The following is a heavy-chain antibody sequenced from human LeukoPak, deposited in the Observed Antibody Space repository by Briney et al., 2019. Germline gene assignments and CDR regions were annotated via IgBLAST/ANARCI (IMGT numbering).Heavy chain of an antibody. CDR3: ARDPRNTGGSYDS. Sequence: GASVKVSCKASGYTFTSYYIHWVRQAPGQGPDWMGYINPRNGATNYSQKFQGRLTMTRDTSISTAYMEVSSLKSDDTAVYYCARDPRNTGGSYDSWGQGTLLPVSS. CDR1: GYTFTSYY. J-gene: IGHJ5*01. CDR2: INPRNGAT. D-gene: IGHD2-8*02. V-gene: IGHV1-2*02.